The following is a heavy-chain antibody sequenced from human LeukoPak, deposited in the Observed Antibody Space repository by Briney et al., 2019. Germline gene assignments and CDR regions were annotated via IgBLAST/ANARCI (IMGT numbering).Heavy chain of an antibody. Sequence: ASVKVSCKASGYTFTSYYMHWVRQAPGQGLEWMGIINPSGGSTSYAQKFQGRVTITADESTSTAYMELSSLRSEDTAVYYYASGLIAVAGIYYWGQGTLVTVSS. CDR1: GYTFTSYY. CDR2: INPSGGST. CDR3: ASGLIAVAGIYY. J-gene: IGHJ4*02. V-gene: IGHV1-46*01. D-gene: IGHD6-19*01.